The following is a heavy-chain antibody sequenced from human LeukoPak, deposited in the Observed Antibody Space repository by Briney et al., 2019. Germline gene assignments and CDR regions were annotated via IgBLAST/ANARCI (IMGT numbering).Heavy chain of an antibody. Sequence: GGSLRLSCAASGFTVRSGYMSWVRQAPGKGLEWVSVIYSGGSTYYADSVKGRFTISRDNAKNSLYLQMNSLRAEDTAVYYCARARFGTAGADYWGQGTLVTVSS. J-gene: IGHJ4*02. V-gene: IGHV3-66*01. D-gene: IGHD1-1*01. CDR3: ARARFGTAGADY. CDR2: IYSGGST. CDR1: GFTVRSGY.